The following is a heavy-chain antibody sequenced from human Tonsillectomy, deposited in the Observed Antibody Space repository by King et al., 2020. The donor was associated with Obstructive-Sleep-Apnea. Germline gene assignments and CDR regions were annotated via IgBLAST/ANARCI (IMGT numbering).Heavy chain of an antibody. J-gene: IGHJ2*01. CDR2: IFYSGTT. Sequence: QLQESGPRLVKPSETLSLTCTVSGDSISSYYWTWLRQPPGKGLEWLGYIFYSGTTNYNPSLKSRVTISVDTSKKEFSLKLTSVTAADTAVYYCARDWASRRYFDLWGRGTLVTVSS. CDR3: ARDWASRRYFDL. CDR1: GDSISSYY. D-gene: IGHD3-16*01. V-gene: IGHV4-59*01.